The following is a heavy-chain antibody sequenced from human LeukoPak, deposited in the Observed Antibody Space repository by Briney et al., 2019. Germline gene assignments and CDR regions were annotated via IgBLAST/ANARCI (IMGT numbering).Heavy chain of an antibody. V-gene: IGHV1-3*02. CDR3: ARDSGSYWGEGDYFDY. D-gene: IGHD1-26*01. CDR2: SNAGNGNT. Sequence: ASVKVSCKASGYTFTSYAMHWVRQAPGQRLEWMGWSNAGNGNTKYSQEFQGRVTITRDTSASTAYMELSSLRSEDMAVYYCARDSGSYWGEGDYFDYWGQGTLVTASS. J-gene: IGHJ4*02. CDR1: GYTFTSYA.